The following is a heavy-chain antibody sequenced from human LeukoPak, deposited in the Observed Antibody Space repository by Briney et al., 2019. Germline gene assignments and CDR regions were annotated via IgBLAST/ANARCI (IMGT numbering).Heavy chain of an antibody. V-gene: IGHV4-34*01. D-gene: IGHD3-22*01. Sequence: SETLSLTCAVYGGSFSGYYWSWIRQPPGKGLEWIGEINHSGSTSYNPSLKSRVTISVDTSKSQFSLKLSSVTAADTAVYYCARGTHYYYDSSGYYGDGDYWGQGTLVTVSS. CDR1: GGSFSGYY. J-gene: IGHJ4*02. CDR3: ARGTHYYYDSSGYYGDGDY. CDR2: INHSGST.